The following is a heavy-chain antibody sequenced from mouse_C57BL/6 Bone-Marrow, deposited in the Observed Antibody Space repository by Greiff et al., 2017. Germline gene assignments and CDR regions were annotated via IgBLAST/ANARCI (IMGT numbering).Heavy chain of an antibody. V-gene: IGHV1-18*01. D-gene: IGHD1-1*01. CDR1: GYTFTDYN. J-gene: IGHJ1*03. CDR3: ARDYGSSYYWYCDV. CDR2: INPNNGGT. Sequence: EVQLQQSGPELVKPGASVKIPCKASGYTFTDYNMDWVKQSHGKSLEWIGDINPNNGGTIYNQKFKGKATLTVDKSSSTAYMELRSLTSEDTAVYYCARDYGSSYYWYCDVWGTGTTVTVSS.